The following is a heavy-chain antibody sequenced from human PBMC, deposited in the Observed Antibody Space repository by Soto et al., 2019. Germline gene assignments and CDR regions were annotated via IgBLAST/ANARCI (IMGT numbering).Heavy chain of an antibody. Sequence: GGSLRLSCAASGFTFSSYSMNWVRQAPGKGLEWVSYISSSSSTIYYADSVKGRFTISRDNAKNSLYLQMNSLRAEDTAVYYCARDRTGSFDYWGQGTLVTVSS. CDR3: ARDRTGSFDY. D-gene: IGHD1-1*01. CDR1: GFTFSSYS. V-gene: IGHV3-48*01. J-gene: IGHJ4*02. CDR2: ISSSSSTI.